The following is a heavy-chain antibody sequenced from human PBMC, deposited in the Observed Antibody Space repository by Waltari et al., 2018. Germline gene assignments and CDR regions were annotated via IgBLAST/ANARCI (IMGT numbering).Heavy chain of an antibody. V-gene: IGHV1-2*02. J-gene: IGHJ3*02. Sequence: QVQLVQLGAEVTKPGPSWRVPCRASGYTFTGYYLPWLRQAPGQGLEWMGWINPNSGGTNYAQKFQGRVTMTRDTSISTAYMELSRLRSDDTAVYYCARVRGKQWPRAFDIWGQGTMVTVSS. CDR3: ARVRGKQWPRAFDI. CDR2: INPNSGGT. CDR1: GYTFTGYY. D-gene: IGHD6-19*01.